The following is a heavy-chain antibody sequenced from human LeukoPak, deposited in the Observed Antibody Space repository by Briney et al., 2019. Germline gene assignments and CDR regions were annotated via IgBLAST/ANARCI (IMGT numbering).Heavy chain of an antibody. J-gene: IGHJ4*02. Sequence: GASVKVSCKASGGTFSSYAISWVRQAPGQGLEWMGRIIPIFGTASYAQKFQGRVTITTDESTSTAYMELSSLRSEDTAVYYCASSPPGYGDYGETLYFFDYWGQGTLVTVSS. CDR1: GGTFSSYA. CDR2: IIPIFGTA. V-gene: IGHV1-69*05. D-gene: IGHD4-17*01. CDR3: ASSPPGYGDYGETLYFFDY.